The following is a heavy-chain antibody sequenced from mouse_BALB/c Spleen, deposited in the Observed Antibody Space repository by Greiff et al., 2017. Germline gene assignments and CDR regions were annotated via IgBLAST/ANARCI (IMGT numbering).Heavy chain of an antibody. V-gene: IGHV1-7*01. CDR1: GYTFTSYW. D-gene: IGHD3-1*01. J-gene: IGHJ2*01. CDR3: ASRGNYFDY. CDR2: INPSTGYT. Sequence: VQLQQSGAELAKPGASVKMSCKASGYTFTSYWMHWVKQRPGQGLEWIGYINPSTGYTEYNQKFKDKATLTADKSSSTAYMQLSSLTSEDSAVYYCASRGNYFDYWGQGTTLTVSS.